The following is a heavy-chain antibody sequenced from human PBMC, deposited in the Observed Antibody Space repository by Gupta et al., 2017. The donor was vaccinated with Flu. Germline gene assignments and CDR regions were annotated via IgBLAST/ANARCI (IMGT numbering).Heavy chain of an antibody. V-gene: IGHV3-21*01. CDR2: ISSSSSYI. Sequence: EVQLVESGGGLVKPGGSLRLSCAASGFPFSSYSMNWVRQAPGKGLEWVSSISSSSSYIYYADSVKGRFTISRDNAKNSLYLQMNSLRAEDTAVYYCARVPFYDSSGQTPGYWGQGTLVTVSS. CDR1: GFPFSSYS. J-gene: IGHJ4*02. CDR3: ARVPFYDSSGQTPGY. D-gene: IGHD3-22*01.